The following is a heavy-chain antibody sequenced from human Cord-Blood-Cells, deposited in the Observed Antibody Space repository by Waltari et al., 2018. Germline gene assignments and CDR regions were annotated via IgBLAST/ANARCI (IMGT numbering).Heavy chain of an antibody. CDR2: IKQDGSEK. CDR3: ARAGYMKLALDI. V-gene: IGHV3-7*01. J-gene: IGHJ3*02. CDR1: GFTFSSYW. Sequence: EVQLVESGGGLVQPGGSLRLSCAASGFTFSSYWMSWVRQAPGKGLAWGANIKQDGSEKYYVASVKGRFTISRDNAKNSLYLQMNSLRAEDTAVYYCARAGYMKLALDIWGQGTMVTVSS. D-gene: IGHD6-13*01.